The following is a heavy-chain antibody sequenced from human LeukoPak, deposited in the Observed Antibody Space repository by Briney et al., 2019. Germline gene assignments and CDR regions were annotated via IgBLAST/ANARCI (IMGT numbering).Heavy chain of an antibody. CDR3: ARRSYGYSFDP. J-gene: IGHJ5*02. D-gene: IGHD5-18*01. CDR2: IRDGGTT. V-gene: IGHV4-39*01. CDR1: GDSINFNIYY. Sequence: SETLSLACNVFGDSINFNIYYWGWMRQSPGKGLEWIGSIRDGGTTYYNPSLRGRVTISGDTSRNQFSLNLNSVTAADTAVYYCARRSYGYSFDPWGQGILVTVSS.